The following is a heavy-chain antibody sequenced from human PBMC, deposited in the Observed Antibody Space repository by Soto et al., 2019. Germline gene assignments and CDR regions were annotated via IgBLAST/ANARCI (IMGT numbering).Heavy chain of an antibody. CDR3: AKDVTPDSRWDIDY. V-gene: IGHV3-23*01. Sequence: EVQLLESGGGLVQPGGSLRLSCAASGFTFSIYAMNWVRQAPGKGLEWVAGIIGAGAPYYADPVKGRFTISRDNSKNTLYLQMNSLRDEDTALYFCAKDVTPDSRWDIDYWGQGTRVTVSS. J-gene: IGHJ4*02. CDR1: GFTFSIYA. CDR2: IIGAGAP. D-gene: IGHD1-26*01.